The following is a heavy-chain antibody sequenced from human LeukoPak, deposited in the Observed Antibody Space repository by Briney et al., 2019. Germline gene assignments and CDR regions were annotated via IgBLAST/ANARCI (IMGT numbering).Heavy chain of an antibody. J-gene: IGHJ4*02. CDR3: ARDRGHAYFFDY. CDR2: INTDGSGT. D-gene: IGHD2-2*01. CDR1: GFTFNTHW. Sequence: PGGSLRLSCAASGFTFNTHWMHWVRQAPGKGLVWVSRINTDGSGTTYADSVKGRFTISSDNAKNTVYLQMNSLRAEDTAVYYCARDRGHAYFFDYWGQGVLVTVSS. V-gene: IGHV3-74*01.